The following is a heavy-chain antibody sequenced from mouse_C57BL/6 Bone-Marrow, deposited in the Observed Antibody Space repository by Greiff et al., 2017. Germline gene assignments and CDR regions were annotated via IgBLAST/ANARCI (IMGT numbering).Heavy chain of an antibody. V-gene: IGHV14-4*01. CDR2: IDPENGDT. CDR3: TTGSVDY. Sequence: EVKLVESGAELVRPGASVKLSCTASGFNIKDDYMHWVKQRPEQGLEWIGWIDPENGDTEYASKFQGKATITADTSSNTAYLQLSSLTSEDTAVYYCTTGSVDYWGQGTTLTVSS. J-gene: IGHJ2*01. D-gene: IGHD1-1*01. CDR1: GFNIKDDY.